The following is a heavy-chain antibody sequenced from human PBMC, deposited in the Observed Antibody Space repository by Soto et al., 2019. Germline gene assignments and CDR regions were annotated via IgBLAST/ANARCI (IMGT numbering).Heavy chain of an antibody. CDR2: INAGNGNT. CDR3: AIDFRIAVARFDP. J-gene: IGHJ5*02. CDR1: GYTFTSYA. Sequence: ASVKVSCKASGYTFTSYAMHWVRQAPGQRLEWMGWINAGNGNTKYSQKFQGRVTITRDTSASTAYMELSSLRSEDTAVYYCAIDFRIAVARFDPWGQGTLVTVSS. V-gene: IGHV1-3*01. D-gene: IGHD6-19*01.